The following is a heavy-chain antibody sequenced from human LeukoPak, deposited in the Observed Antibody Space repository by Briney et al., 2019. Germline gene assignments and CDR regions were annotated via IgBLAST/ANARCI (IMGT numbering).Heavy chain of an antibody. CDR2: IYSGGST. V-gene: IGHV3-66*01. D-gene: IGHD3-3*01. CDR1: GFTVSSNY. CDR3: ARRVVIPGYYYYGMDV. Sequence: GGSLRLSCAAPGFTVSSNYMSWVRQAPGKGLEWVSVIYSGGSTYYADSVKGRFTISRDNSKNTLYLQMNSLRAEDTAVYYCARRVVIPGYYYYGMDVWGQGTTVTVSS. J-gene: IGHJ6*02.